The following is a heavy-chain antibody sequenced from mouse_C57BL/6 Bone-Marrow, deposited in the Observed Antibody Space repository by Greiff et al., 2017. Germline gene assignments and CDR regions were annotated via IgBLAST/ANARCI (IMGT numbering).Heavy chain of an antibody. CDR2: IDPNSGGT. CDR1: GYTFTSYW. D-gene: IGHD1-1*01. Sequence: QVQLQQPGAELVKPGASVKLSCKASGYTFTSYWMHWVKQRPGRGLEWIGRIDPNSGGTKYNEKFKSKATLTVDKPYSTAYMQLSSLTSEDSAVYYCARERATVVARGYYAMDYWGQGTSVTVSS. J-gene: IGHJ4*01. CDR3: ARERATVVARGYYAMDY. V-gene: IGHV1-72*01.